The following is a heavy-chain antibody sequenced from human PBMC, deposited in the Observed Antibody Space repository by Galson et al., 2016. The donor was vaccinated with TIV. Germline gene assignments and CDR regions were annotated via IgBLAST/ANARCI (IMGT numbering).Heavy chain of an antibody. J-gene: IGHJ6*02. D-gene: IGHD5-18*01. CDR2: IVPLLGST. Sequence: SVKVSCKASGGTFYNYALTWVRQAPGQGLEWMGGIVPLLGSTNYAQRLQGRVTLTADESTSTVYMELTSLRSDDTAVYYCARDRNSAMDTYYYYYGMDVWGQGTTVTVSS. V-gene: IGHV1-69*13. CDR1: GGTFYNYA. CDR3: ARDRNSAMDTYYYYYGMDV.